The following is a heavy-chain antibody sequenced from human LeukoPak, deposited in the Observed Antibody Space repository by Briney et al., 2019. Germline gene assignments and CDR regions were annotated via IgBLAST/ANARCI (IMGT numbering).Heavy chain of an antibody. D-gene: IGHD3-10*02. J-gene: IGHJ6*04. CDR1: GFTFSSYE. Sequence: GGSLRLSCAASGFTFSSYEMNWVRQAPGKGLEWVAFIRYDGSNKYYADSVKGRFTISRDNAKNSLYLQMNSLRAEDTAVYYCAELGITMIGGVWGKGTTVTISS. CDR3: AELGITMIGGV. V-gene: IGHV3-30*02. CDR2: IRYDGSNK.